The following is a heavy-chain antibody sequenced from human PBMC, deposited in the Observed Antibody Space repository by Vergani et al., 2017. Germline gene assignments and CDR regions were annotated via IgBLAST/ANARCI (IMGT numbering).Heavy chain of an antibody. V-gene: IGHV4-38-2*02. CDR2: MFHTGEA. J-gene: IGHJ5*01. CDR3: GVIMVRSPRPDNWFDS. Sequence: QIQLQESGPGLVKPSETLSLTCSVSGYSISRGFYWAWIRQTPEKGLEWIGGMFHTGEASNSPSLQSRVAFSMDTSGNQFSLQLTSVTAADTAVYFCGVIMVRSPRPDNWFDSWGRGTLVTVSS. D-gene: IGHD3-10*01. CDR1: GYSISRGFY.